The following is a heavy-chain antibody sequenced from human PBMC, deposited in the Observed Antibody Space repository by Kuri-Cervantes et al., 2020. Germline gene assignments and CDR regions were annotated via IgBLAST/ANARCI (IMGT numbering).Heavy chain of an antibody. CDR3: ARVRLYYGSGSYYSLGAFDI. V-gene: IGHV1-18*01. J-gene: IGHJ3*02. Sequence: ASVKVSCKASGYTFTSYGIRWVRQAPGQGLEWMGWISAYNGNTNYAQKLQGRVTMTTDTSTSTAYMELRSLRSDDTAVYYCARVRLYYGSGSYYSLGAFDIWGQGTRVTV. CDR2: ISAYNGNT. D-gene: IGHD3-10*01. CDR1: GYTFTSYG.